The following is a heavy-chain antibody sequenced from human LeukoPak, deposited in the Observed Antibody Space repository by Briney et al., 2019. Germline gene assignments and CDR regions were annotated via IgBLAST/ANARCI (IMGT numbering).Heavy chain of an antibody. CDR1: GFTFTSSA. CDR2: IVVGSGNT. V-gene: IGHV1-58*02. J-gene: IGHJ4*02. Sequence: SVKVSCKASGFTFTSSAMQWVRQARGQRLEWIGWIVVGSGNTNYAQKFQGRVTITADESTSTAYMELSSLRSEDAAVYYCARVGGEGSSSSGAYWGQGTLVTVSS. CDR3: ARVGGEGSSSSGAY. D-gene: IGHD6-6*01.